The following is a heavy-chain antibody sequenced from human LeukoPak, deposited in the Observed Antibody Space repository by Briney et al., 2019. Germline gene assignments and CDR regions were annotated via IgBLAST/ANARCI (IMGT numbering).Heavy chain of an antibody. CDR2: ISSRGST. CDR1: AGSISNYY. CDR3: ARAAHLWPYYFDY. J-gene: IGHJ4*02. D-gene: IGHD3-10*01. Sequence: TSETLSLTCTVSAGSISNYYWSWIRQPAGKGLEWIGRISSRGSTNYNPSLKSRVTMSIDTSKNQFSLKLNSVTAADTAVYYCARAAHLWPYYFDYWGQGTLVTVSS. V-gene: IGHV4-4*07.